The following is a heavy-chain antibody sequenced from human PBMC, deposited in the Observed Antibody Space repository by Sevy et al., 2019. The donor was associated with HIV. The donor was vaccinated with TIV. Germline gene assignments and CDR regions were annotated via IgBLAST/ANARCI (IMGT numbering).Heavy chain of an antibody. CDR2: ISYDGSNK. J-gene: IGHJ6*02. D-gene: IGHD2-15*01. CDR1: GFTFSSYA. V-gene: IGHV3-30*04. CDR3: ARDPLLLGYYGMDV. Sequence: GGSLRLSCAASGFTFSSYAMHWVRQAPGKGLEWVAVISYDGSNKYYADSVKGRFNISRDNSKNTLYLQMNSLRAEDTAVYYCARDPLLLGYYGMDVWGQGTTVTVSS.